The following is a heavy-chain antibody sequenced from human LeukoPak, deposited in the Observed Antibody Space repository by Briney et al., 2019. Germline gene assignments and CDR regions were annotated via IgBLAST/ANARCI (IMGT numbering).Heavy chain of an antibody. CDR1: GYTFTSHG. CDR3: ATITSMGAPFDY. CDR2: ISAYNGNT. D-gene: IGHD3-16*01. Sequence: ASVKVSCKASGYTFTSHGISWVRQAPGQGLEWMGWISAYNGNTNYAQKLQGRVTMTTDTSTSTAYMELRSLRSDDTAVYYCATITSMGAPFDYWGQGTLVTVSS. J-gene: IGHJ4*02. V-gene: IGHV1-18*01.